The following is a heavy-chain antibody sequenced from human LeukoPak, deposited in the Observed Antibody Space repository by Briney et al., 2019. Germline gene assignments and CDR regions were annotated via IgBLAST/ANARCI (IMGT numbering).Heavy chain of an antibody. CDR1: GGSISSYY. Sequence: SETLSLTCTVSGGSISSYYWNWIRQPPGKGLEWIGYIYYSGSTNYNPSLKSPVTISVDSSKNQFSLKLSSVTAADTAVYYCARVEAAPTGGYNWFDPWGQGTLVTVSS. D-gene: IGHD6-13*01. V-gene: IGHV4-59*01. J-gene: IGHJ5*02. CDR3: ARVEAAPTGGYNWFDP. CDR2: IYYSGST.